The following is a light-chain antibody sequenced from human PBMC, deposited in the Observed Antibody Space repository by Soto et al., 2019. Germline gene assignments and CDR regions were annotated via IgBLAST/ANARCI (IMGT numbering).Light chain of an antibody. Sequence: DIQMTQSPSTLSASVGDRVTITCRASHNIYTWLAWDQQKPGKDPTLLIYKASSLEVGVPSRCSGSGSGNEFTLTMTSLQPDNFAINSCQPSHVYPSTFGQGTRLEMK. V-gene: IGKV1-5*03. CDR3: QPSHVYPST. CDR2: KAS. J-gene: IGKJ2*01. CDR1: HNIYTW.